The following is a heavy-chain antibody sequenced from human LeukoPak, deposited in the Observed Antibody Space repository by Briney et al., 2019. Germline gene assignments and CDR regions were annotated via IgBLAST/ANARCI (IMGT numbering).Heavy chain of an antibody. Sequence: GGSLRLSCAASGFTFSSYRMNWVRRAPGKGLEWVSSISSSSSYIYYADSVKGRFTISRDNAKNSLYLQMNSLRAEDTAVYYCARETIAAAGTNAFDIWGQGTMVTVSS. CDR3: ARETIAAAGTNAFDI. CDR2: ISSSSSYI. V-gene: IGHV3-21*01. D-gene: IGHD6-13*01. CDR1: GFTFSSYR. J-gene: IGHJ3*02.